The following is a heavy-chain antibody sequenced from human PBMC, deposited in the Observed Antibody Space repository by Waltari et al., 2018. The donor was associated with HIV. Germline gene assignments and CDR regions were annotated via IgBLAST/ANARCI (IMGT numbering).Heavy chain of an antibody. D-gene: IGHD6-19*01. CDR1: GFTFGVYG. CDR3: ARGGVAVPGIHY. V-gene: IGHV3-49*05. Sequence: DVQVVESGGGLVKPGRYLRLSCPGSGFTFGVYGVSWFRQDLGKGQEWVGFIRLKANGGATQYGASVKGRFTIAREDSKSVADLQMNSLEIEDTAVYFCARGGVAVPGIHYWGQGTLVIVSS. J-gene: IGHJ4*02. CDR2: IRLKANGGAT.